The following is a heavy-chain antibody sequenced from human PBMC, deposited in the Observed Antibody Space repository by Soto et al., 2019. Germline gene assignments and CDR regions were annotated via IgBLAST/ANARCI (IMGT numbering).Heavy chain of an antibody. D-gene: IGHD4-17*01. Sequence: SETLSLTCTVSGFSIRSYYWSWIRQPPGKGLEWIGYIYYSGSTNYNPSLKSRVTISVDTSKNQFSLKLSSVTAADTAVYYCARRYGDYFDYWGQGTLVTVSS. CDR3: ARRYGDYFDY. V-gene: IGHV4-59*08. CDR1: GFSIRSYY. J-gene: IGHJ4*02. CDR2: IYYSGST.